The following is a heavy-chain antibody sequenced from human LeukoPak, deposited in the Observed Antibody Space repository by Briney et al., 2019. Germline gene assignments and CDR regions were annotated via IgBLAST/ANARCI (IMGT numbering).Heavy chain of an antibody. CDR1: GFTVSSNY. J-gene: IGHJ4*02. D-gene: IGHD5/OR15-5a*01. CDR3: ARGRSQDGYGVYELVY. V-gene: IGHV3-66*01. Sequence: GGSLRLSCAASGFTVSSNYMSWVRQAPGKGLEWVSIIYSGGNTYYTDSVMGRFTNSRDNSKNTLHLQMNSLRAEDTAVYYCARGRSQDGYGVYELVYWGQGTLVTVSS. CDR2: IYSGGNT.